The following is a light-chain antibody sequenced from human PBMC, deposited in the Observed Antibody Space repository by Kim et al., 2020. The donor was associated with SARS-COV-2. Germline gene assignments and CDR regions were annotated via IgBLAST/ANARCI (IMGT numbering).Light chain of an antibody. CDR3: LQATHWPPIT. CDR1: PILAYSAGNTY. CDR2: TVS. V-gene: IGKV2-30*01. Sequence: ASISCTSIPILAYSAGNTYLYSFQQKQGQSPRRLLYTVSSRDSAVPASFSGGGSGADFSLNISRVEAEDVGVDYCLQATHWPPITFGQGTRLEIK. J-gene: IGKJ5*01.